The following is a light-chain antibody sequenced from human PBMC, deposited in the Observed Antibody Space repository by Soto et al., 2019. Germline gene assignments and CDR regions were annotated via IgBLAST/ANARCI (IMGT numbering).Light chain of an antibody. CDR3: CSCAASIWV. CDR2: AVI. V-gene: IGLV2-11*01. CDR1: SNDVGAYNY. Sequence: QSALTQPRSVSGSPGQSVTISCAGTSNDVGAYNYVSWYQQHPGKAPKLIMYAVIKRPSGVPDRFSGSKSGNTASLTISGLQTEDEADYYCCSCAASIWVCGGGTQLTVL. J-gene: IGLJ3*02.